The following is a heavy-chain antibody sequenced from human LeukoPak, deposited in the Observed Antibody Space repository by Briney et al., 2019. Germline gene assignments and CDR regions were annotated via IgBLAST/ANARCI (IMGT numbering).Heavy chain of an antibody. J-gene: IGHJ4*02. CDR3: AKDRVALAGIGLDY. D-gene: IGHD6-19*01. CDR1: GVTFSSYA. CDR2: ISGSGGSP. V-gene: IGHV3-23*01. Sequence: GASLRLTCAASGVTFSSYAMSWVRQAPGKGLEWVSSISGSGGSPYYADSVKGRFTISRDNSNNTLYPEMNSLRADDTAVYYCAKDRVALAGIGLDYWGQGTLVTVSS.